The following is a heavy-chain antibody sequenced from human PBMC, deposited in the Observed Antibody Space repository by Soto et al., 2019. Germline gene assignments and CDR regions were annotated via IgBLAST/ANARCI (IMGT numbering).Heavy chain of an antibody. V-gene: IGHV3-23*01. CDR3: AKDDSYSSGWYGSY. Sequence: LSCAASGFTFSSYAMNWVCQAPGKGLEWVSGISGSGGGTYYADSVKGRFTISRDNSKNTLYLQMNSLSAEDTAIYYCAKDDSYSSGWYGSYWGQGTLVTV. D-gene: IGHD6-19*01. CDR2: ISGSGGGT. J-gene: IGHJ4*02. CDR1: GFTFSSYA.